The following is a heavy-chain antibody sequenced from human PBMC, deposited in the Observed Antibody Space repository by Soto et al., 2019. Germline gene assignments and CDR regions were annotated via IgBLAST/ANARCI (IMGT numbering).Heavy chain of an antibody. Sequence: QVQLQESGPGLVKPSQTLSLTCSVSSGSISNNNYYWTWIRQHPGKDLEWLGYIYYRGSTFYNPSLESRLTISVDTSKNQFSLKLSSVTAADTAIYFCARVATSGMHFYFDSWGQGALVTVSS. CDR2: IYYRGST. J-gene: IGHJ4*02. CDR3: ARVATSGMHFYFDS. V-gene: IGHV4-30-4*01. CDR1: SGSISNNNYY.